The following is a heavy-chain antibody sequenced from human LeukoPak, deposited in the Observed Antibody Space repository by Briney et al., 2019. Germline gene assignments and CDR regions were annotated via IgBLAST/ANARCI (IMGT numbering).Heavy chain of an antibody. Sequence: GGSLRLSCAASGLTLRNYGMTWVRQAPGKGLEWVAGISAMVGRANYADSVKGRFTISRDNPKNTLYLQMNSLRAEDTAVYFCAKRGVVIRVILVGFHKEAYYFDSWGQGALVTVSS. V-gene: IGHV3-23*01. D-gene: IGHD3-22*01. CDR2: ISAMVGRA. J-gene: IGHJ4*02. CDR3: AKRGVVIRVILVGFHKEAYYFDS. CDR1: GLTLRNYG.